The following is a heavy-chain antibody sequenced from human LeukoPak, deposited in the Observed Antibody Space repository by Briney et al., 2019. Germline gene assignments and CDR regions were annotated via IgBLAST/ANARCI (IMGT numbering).Heavy chain of an antibody. CDR3: AGDLTVYRGNPLYYFDY. CDR2: IYSGGST. Sequence: PGGSLRLSCAASGFTVSSNFMSWVRQAPGKGLEWVSVIYSGGSTYYADSVKDRFTISRDVSKNTLYLQMNSLRAEDTAVYYCAGDLTVYRGNPLYYFDYWGQGTLVTVSS. CDR1: GFTVSSNF. J-gene: IGHJ4*02. D-gene: IGHD4-23*01. V-gene: IGHV3-66*01.